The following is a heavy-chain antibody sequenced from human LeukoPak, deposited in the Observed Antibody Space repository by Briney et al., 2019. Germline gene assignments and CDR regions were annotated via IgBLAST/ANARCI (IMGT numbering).Heavy chain of an antibody. CDR2: ITNNAGST. Sequence: GGSLRLSCAASGFTFSNYAMSWVRQAPGKGLEWVSSITNNAGSTYYADSVKGRFTISRDNSKNTVYLQMNSLRAEDTAFYYCARGGSWPYYYYMDVWGKGTTVTISS. CDR3: ARGGSWPYYYYMDV. V-gene: IGHV3-23*01. J-gene: IGHJ6*03. CDR1: GFTFSNYA. D-gene: IGHD6-13*01.